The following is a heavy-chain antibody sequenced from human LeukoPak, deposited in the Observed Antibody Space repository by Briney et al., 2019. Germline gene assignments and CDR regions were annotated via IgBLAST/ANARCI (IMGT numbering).Heavy chain of an antibody. CDR3: AREMSVGLRLGELSLSSYFDY. CDR2: IYHSGRT. J-gene: IGHJ4*02. CDR1: GGSISSSNL. Sequence: SGTLSLTCAVSGGSISSSNLWTWVRQSPGKGLEWIGEIYHSGRTNYNPSLKSRVTISVDKSKNQFSLKLSSVTAADTAVYYCAREMSVGLRLGELSLSSYFDYWGQGTLVTVSS. D-gene: IGHD3-16*02. V-gene: IGHV4-4*02.